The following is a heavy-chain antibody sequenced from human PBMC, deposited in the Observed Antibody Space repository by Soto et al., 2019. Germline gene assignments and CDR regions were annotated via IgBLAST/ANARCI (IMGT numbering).Heavy chain of an antibody. CDR2: IYSGGST. D-gene: IGHD3-22*01. CDR1: GFTVSRNY. V-gene: IGHV3-53*01. Sequence: GSLRLSCAASGFTVSRNYMSWVRQAPGKGLEWVSVIYSGGSTYYADSVKGRFTISRDNSKNTLYLQMNSLRAEDTAVYYCARPHYYDSSGLDYWGQGTLVTVSS. J-gene: IGHJ4*02. CDR3: ARPHYYDSSGLDY.